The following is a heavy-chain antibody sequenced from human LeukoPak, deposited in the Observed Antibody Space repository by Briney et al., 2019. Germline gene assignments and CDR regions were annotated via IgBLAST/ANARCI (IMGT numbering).Heavy chain of an antibody. D-gene: IGHD3-10*01. CDR2: INHSGST. V-gene: IGHV4-34*01. Sequence: GSLRLSCAASGFTFSSYDMSWVRQPPGKGLEWIGEINHSGSTYYNPSLKSRVTISIDTSKKQFSLKLNSVTAADTAVYYCARGGYGSGTYYNYWGQGTLVTVSS. J-gene: IGHJ4*02. CDR3: ARGGYGSGTYYNY. CDR1: GFTFSSYD.